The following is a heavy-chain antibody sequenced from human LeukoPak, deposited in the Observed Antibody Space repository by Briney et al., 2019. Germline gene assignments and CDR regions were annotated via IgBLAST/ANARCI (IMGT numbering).Heavy chain of an antibody. D-gene: IGHD3-22*01. CDR3: ARGGIVVVSEFDP. V-gene: IGHV1-8*01. CDR2: MNPNSGNT. J-gene: IGHJ5*02. CDR1: GYTFTSYD. Sequence: ASVKVSCKASGYTFTSYDINWVRQATGQGLEWMGWMNPNSGNTGYAQKFQGRVTMTRNTSISTAYMELSSPRSEDTAEYYCARGGIVVVSEFDPWGQGTLVTVSS.